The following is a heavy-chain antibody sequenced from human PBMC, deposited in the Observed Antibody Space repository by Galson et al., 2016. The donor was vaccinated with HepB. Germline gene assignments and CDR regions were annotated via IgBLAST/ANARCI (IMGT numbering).Heavy chain of an antibody. V-gene: IGHV4-31*03. CDR1: GASIATTACY. D-gene: IGHD6-19*01. Sequence: TLSLPCTVSGASIATTACYWRWIRQPPGKGLEWIGYMDYSGNSYYNPSLKSRVTISVDTSKDQFSLGLSSVTAADTAVYFCARVLLSSGWYPLIYYAMDVWGQGTTVTVSS. J-gene: IGHJ6*02. CDR2: MDYSGNS. CDR3: ARVLLSSGWYPLIYYAMDV.